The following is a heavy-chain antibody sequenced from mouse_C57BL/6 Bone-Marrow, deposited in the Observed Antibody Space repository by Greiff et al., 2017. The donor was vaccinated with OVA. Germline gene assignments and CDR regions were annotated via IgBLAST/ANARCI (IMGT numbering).Heavy chain of an antibody. V-gene: IGHV1-50*01. CDR2: IDPSDSYT. CDR3: ARLPFYDGYTGGYAMDY. CDR1: GYTFTSYW. Sequence: VQLQQPGAELVKPGASVKLSCKASGYTFTSYWMQWVKQRPGQGLEWIGEIDPSDSYTNYNQKFKGKATLTVDTSSSTAYMQLSSLTSEDSAVYYCARLPFYDGYTGGYAMDYWGQGTSVTVSS. J-gene: IGHJ4*01. D-gene: IGHD2-3*01.